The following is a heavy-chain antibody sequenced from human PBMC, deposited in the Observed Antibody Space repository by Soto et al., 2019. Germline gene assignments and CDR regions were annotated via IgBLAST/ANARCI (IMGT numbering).Heavy chain of an antibody. CDR3: ARLVYDTRLNYMYFDF. D-gene: IGHD3-10*01. CDR1: GVSISSGNW. Sequence: TLSLTCAVSGVSISSGNWWTWVRQSPQRGLEYIGEIFHDGTANYYPSFERRVAISVDTSKNQFSLKLTSVTAADAAIYFCARLVYDTRLNYMYFDFWGQGTLVTVSS. CDR2: IFHDGTA. J-gene: IGHJ4*02. V-gene: IGHV4-4*01.